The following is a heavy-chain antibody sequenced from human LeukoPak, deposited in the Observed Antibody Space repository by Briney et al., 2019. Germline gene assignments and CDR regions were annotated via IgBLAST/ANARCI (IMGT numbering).Heavy chain of an antibody. D-gene: IGHD2/OR15-2a*01. CDR1: GFTFSSFP. CDR3: ARDPQIGPGDYFDY. J-gene: IGHJ4*02. CDR2: IAYDASNR. Sequence: QPGGSLRLSCAASGFTFSSFPMHWVRQAPGKGLEWVAVIAYDASNRIYADSVKGRFTISRDDSKNTLYLQMNSLRPDDTALYYWARDPQIGPGDYFDYWGQGTLVTVSS. V-gene: IGHV3-30*04.